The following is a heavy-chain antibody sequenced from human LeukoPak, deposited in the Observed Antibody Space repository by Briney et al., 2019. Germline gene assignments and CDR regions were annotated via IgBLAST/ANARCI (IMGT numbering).Heavy chain of an antibody. J-gene: IGHJ4*02. CDR1: GFTFSNFA. V-gene: IGHV3-21*01. CDR3: ARIGAGSSRDY. D-gene: IGHD6-13*01. Sequence: GGSLRLSCAASGFTFSNFAMTWVRQAPGKGLEWVSSIVGSSSTYYADSLKGRFTISRDNAKNPLYLQMNSLRAEDTAVYYCARIGAGSSRDYWGQGTLVTVSS. CDR2: IVGSSST.